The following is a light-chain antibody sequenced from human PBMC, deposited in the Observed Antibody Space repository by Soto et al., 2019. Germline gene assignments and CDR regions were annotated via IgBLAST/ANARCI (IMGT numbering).Light chain of an antibody. J-gene: IGLJ3*02. CDR1: SSDVGSYNH. Sequence: QSALTQPASVSGSPGQSITISCTGTSSDVGSYNHVSWYQQHPGKAPTLIIYEVNKRPSGVSNRFSGSKSGNTASLTISGLQAEDEADYYCCSSVGSPNWVFGGGTKLTVL. CDR2: EVN. CDR3: CSSVGSPNWV. V-gene: IGLV2-23*02.